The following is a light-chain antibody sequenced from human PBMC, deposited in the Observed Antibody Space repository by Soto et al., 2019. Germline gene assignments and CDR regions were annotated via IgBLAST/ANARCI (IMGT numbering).Light chain of an antibody. J-gene: IGKJ1*01. CDR3: QQYHSYPWT. Sequence: DIQMTQSPSTLSSSIGDRVTITCRASQTISSWLAWYQQKPGKAPKLLIYEAFNLESGVPSRFSGSGSGTEFTLTSFGLQPDDFATYYCQQYHSYPWTFGQGTKVAIK. CDR2: EAF. CDR1: QTISSW. V-gene: IGKV1-5*03.